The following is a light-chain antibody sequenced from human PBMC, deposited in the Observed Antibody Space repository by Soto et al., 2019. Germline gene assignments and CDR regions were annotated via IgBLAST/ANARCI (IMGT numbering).Light chain of an antibody. V-gene: IGKV3-11*01. CDR1: QSVSSSY. J-gene: IGKJ5*01. CDR2: DVS. Sequence: ENVFTPSPPTLSLSSGERATLSFPASQSVSSSYLAWYQQKPGQPPGLLIYDVSNRAAGIPARFSGSGSGTDFTLTINNLDPEDFAVYYCQQRSNWPITFGQGTRLEIK. CDR3: QQRSNWPIT.